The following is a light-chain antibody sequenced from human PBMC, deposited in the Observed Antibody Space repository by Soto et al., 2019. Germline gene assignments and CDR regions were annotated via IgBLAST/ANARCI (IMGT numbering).Light chain of an antibody. J-gene: IGKJ1*01. V-gene: IGKV3-20*01. CDR1: QRVSDSL. CDR2: GSS. CDR3: QHYDEPSTWT. Sequence: EIVLTQSPGTLSLSPGERATLSCKASQRVSDSLFAWFQQKPGQPPRLLIYGSSSSATGVPDRFSGRASGTDFTLTISTLQPEDFAVYFCQHYDEPSTWTFGQGTKV.